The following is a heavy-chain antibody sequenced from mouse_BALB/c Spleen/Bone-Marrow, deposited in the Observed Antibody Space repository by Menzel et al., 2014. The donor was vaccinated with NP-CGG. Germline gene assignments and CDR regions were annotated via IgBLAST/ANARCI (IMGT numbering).Heavy chain of an antibody. CDR2: ISTYYGDA. CDR1: GYTFTDYA. V-gene: IGHV1S137*01. J-gene: IGHJ2*01. Sequence: VQLQQSGAELVRPGVSVKISCKGSGYTFTDYAMHWVKQSHAKSIEWIGVISTYYGDASYNQKFKGKATMTVDKSSSTAYMELARLTSEDSAIYYCARRGRYDGFDYWGQGTTLTVSS. D-gene: IGHD2-14*01. CDR3: ARRGRYDGFDY.